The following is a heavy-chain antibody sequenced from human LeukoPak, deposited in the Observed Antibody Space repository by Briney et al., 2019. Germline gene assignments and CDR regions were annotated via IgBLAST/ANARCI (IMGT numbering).Heavy chain of an antibody. CDR1: GFTFSSYA. CDR2: INEDGGEK. V-gene: IGHV3-7*01. J-gene: IGHJ3*01. CDR3: AREKGYRSAPFDV. Sequence: PGRSLRLSCAASGFTFSSYAMHWVRQAPGKGLEWVANINEDGGEKFYADSVKGRFTISRDNAKNSLYLQMNSLRDEDTAVYYCAREKGYRSAPFDVWGQGTMVTVS. D-gene: IGHD1-1*01.